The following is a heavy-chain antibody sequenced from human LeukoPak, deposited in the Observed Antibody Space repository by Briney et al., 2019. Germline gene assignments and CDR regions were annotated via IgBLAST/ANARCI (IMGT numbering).Heavy chain of an antibody. CDR1: RFTFSSYA. V-gene: IGHV3-30*14. D-gene: IGHD3-10*01. J-gene: IGHJ4*02. CDR3: VRGTQFDY. Sequence: GGSLRLSCAASRFTFSSYAMHWVRQAPGKGLEWVAIISYDGSNKYYADSVKGRFTLSRDNSKNTLYLQMNSLRAEDTAVYYCVRGTQFDYWGQGTLVTVSS. CDR2: ISYDGSNK.